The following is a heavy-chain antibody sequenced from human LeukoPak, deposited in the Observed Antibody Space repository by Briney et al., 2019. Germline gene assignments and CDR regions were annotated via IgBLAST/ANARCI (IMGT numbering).Heavy chain of an antibody. CDR1: GGSISSSSYY. V-gene: IGHV4-39*07. D-gene: IGHD4-17*01. CDR2: IYHSGST. Sequence: SETLSLTCTVSGGSISSSSYYWGWIRQPPGKGLEWIGSIYHSGSTYYNPSLKSRVTISLDTSKNQFSLKLSSVTAADTAVYYCARWTTSGVFDIWGQGTMVTVSS. J-gene: IGHJ3*02. CDR3: ARWTTSGVFDI.